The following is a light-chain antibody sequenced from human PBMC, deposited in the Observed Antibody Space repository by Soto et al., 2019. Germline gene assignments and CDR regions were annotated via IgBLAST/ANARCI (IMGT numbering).Light chain of an antibody. Sequence: EIVLTQSPGTLSLSPGERATLSCRASQSISSSYLAWYQQKPGQAPRLLVYGVSSRATGIPDRFSGSGSGTDFTLTISRLEPEDFALYYCQQYSSTFWTFGQGTKVEIK. CDR1: QSISSSY. CDR3: QQYSSTFWT. CDR2: GVS. V-gene: IGKV3-20*01. J-gene: IGKJ1*01.